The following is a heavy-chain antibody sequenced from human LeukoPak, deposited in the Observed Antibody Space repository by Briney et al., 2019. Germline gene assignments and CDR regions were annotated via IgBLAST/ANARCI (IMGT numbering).Heavy chain of an antibody. J-gene: IGHJ4*02. CDR2: FDPEDGET. V-gene: IGHV1-24*01. CDR1: GYTLTELS. D-gene: IGHD3-3*01. CDR3: ATELPVVLRFLEWSY. Sequence: ASVKVSCKVSGYTLTELSMHWVRQAPGKGLEWMGGFDPEDGETIYAQKFQGRVTMTEDTSTDTAYMELSSLRSEDTAMYYCATELPVVLRFLEWSYWGQGTLVTVSS.